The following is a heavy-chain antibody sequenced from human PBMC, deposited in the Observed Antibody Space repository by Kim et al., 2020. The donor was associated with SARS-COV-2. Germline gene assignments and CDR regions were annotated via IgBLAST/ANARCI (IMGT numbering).Heavy chain of an antibody. D-gene: IGHD3-9*01. CDR1: GFTFSSYE. CDR3: TRGGGYYNQADF. V-gene: IGHV3-48*03. CDR2: ISSSGSII. Sequence: GGSLRLSCAASGFTFSSYEMNWVRQALRKGLEWVSHISSSGSIIYYTDSVKGRFTISRDNAKNSLYLQMNSLRAEDTAVYYCTRGGGYYNQADFWGQGTL. J-gene: IGHJ4*02.